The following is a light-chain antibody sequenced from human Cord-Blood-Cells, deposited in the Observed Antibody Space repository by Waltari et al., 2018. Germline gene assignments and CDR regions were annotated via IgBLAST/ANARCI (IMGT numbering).Light chain of an antibody. CDR2: EVS. CDR1: SSDVGGYNY. CDR3: SSYTSSSTYYV. J-gene: IGLJ1*01. V-gene: IGLV2-14*01. Sequence: QSALTQPASVSGSPGQSITISCTGTSSDVGGYNYVSWYQQHPGKAPKLMIYEVSNRPSGFSKRFAGSRAGNTASLTISGLQAEDEADYYCSSYTSSSTYYVFGTGTKVTVL.